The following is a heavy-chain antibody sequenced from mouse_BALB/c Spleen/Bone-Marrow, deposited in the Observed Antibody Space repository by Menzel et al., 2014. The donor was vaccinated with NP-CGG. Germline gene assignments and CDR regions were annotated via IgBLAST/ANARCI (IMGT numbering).Heavy chain of an antibody. CDR2: INPSSGYT. D-gene: IGHD1-2*01. CDR1: GYTFTSNT. CDR3: ARDYYGYGYAMDY. Sequence: QVQLKESAAELARPGASVKMSCKASGYTFTSNTMHWVKQRPGQGLEWIGYINPSSGYTEYNQKFKDKTTLTADKSSSTAYMEVSSLTSEDSAVYYCARDYYGYGYAMDYWGQGTSVTVSS. J-gene: IGHJ4*01. V-gene: IGHV1-4*02.